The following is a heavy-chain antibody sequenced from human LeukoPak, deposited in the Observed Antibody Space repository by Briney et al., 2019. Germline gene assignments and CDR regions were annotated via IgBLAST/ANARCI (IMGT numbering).Heavy chain of an antibody. V-gene: IGHV1-8*03. J-gene: IGHJ4*02. CDR1: GYNFTRYD. Sequence: ASVTLSFKASGYNFTRYDLSWVRQAPGQGLEWMGWMNPKSGYSGYAQKFQGRVSIPRNTSINTAYLELSRLTSEDTAVYYCAKGGDWEQELARYYGYWGPGNLVPVSS. CDR3: AKGGDWEQELARYYGY. CDR2: MNPKSGYS. D-gene: IGHD2-21*01.